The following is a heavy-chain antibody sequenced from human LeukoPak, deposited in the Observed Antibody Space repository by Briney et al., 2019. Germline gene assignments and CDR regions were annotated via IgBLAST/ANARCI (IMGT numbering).Heavy chain of an antibody. Sequence: GSLRLSCAASGFTFSSYGMHWVRPAPGKGLEWVAVIWYDGSNKYYADSVKGRFTISRDNSKNTLYLQMNSLRAEDTAVYYCARPPQNIRYYFDYWGQGTLVTVSS. J-gene: IGHJ4*02. CDR3: ARPPQNIRYYFDY. D-gene: IGHD2/OR15-2a*01. CDR1: GFTFSSYG. V-gene: IGHV3-33*01. CDR2: IWYDGSNK.